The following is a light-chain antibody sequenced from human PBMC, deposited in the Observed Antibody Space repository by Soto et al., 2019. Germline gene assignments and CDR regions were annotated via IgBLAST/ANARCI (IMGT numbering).Light chain of an antibody. CDR3: QQYGSSPWT. J-gene: IGKJ1*01. CDR2: GAS. Sequence: EIVLTQSPGTLSLSPGERATLSCRASQSVSSSYLAWYQQKPGQAPRLLIYGASSRATGIPDRFSGSGSGKAFTLTISRLEPEDFAVYYCQQYGSSPWTFGQGTKVEI. CDR1: QSVSSSY. V-gene: IGKV3-20*01.